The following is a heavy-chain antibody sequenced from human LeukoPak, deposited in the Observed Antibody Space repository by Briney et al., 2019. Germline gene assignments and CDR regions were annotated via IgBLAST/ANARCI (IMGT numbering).Heavy chain of an antibody. CDR1: VFTFSTYG. V-gene: IGHV3-30*02. J-gene: IGHJ4*02. CDR3: AKGLGDYDDFRLGY. D-gene: IGHD4-17*01. CDR2: IPSDGSDN. Sequence: GGSLRLSCAASVFTFSTYGFHWVRQAPGKGLEWVAFIPSDGSDNYYANSVKGRFTISRGNSKNTLYLQVNSLRSEDTAVYYCAKGLGDYDDFRLGYWGQGTLVTVSS.